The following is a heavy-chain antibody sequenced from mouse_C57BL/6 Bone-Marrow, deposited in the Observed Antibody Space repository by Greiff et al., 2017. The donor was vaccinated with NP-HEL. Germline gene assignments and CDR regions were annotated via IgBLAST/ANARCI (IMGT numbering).Heavy chain of an antibody. D-gene: IGHD2-1*01. CDR2: IHPNSGST. CDR3: ARGTLGNYEGY. J-gene: IGHJ2*01. V-gene: IGHV1-64*01. Sequence: QVQLQQSGAELVKPGASVKLSCKASGYTFTSYWMHWVKQRPGQGLEWIGMIHPNSGSTNYNEKFKSKATLTVDKNSSTAYLQLSSLTSEDAAVYYCARGTLGNYEGYWGQGTTLTVSS. CDR1: GYTFTSYW.